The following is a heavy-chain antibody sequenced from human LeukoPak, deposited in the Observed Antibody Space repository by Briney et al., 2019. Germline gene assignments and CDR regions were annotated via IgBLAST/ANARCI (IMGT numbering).Heavy chain of an antibody. CDR1: GVTFSSYW. CDR2: INSDGSST. CDR3: AKFTTWILYYFDY. Sequence: GGSLRLSCAASGVTFSSYWIHWVRQAPGKGLVWVSRINSDGSSTSYADSVKGRFTISRDNSKNTLYLQMNSLRAEDAAVYYCAKFTTWILYYFDYWGQGTLVTVSS. J-gene: IGHJ4*02. V-gene: IGHV3-74*01. D-gene: IGHD5-18*01.